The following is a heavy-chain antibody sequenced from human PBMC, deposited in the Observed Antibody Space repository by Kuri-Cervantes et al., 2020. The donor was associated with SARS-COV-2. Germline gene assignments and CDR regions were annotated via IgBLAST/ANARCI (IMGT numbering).Heavy chain of an antibody. CDR2: INHSGST. D-gene: IGHD6-6*01. J-gene: IGHJ6*03. CDR3: ARGVSSSSPLTSYYMDV. Sequence: GSLRLSCTASGFTFGDYAMSWIRQPPGKGLEWIGEINHSGSTNYNPSLKSRVTISVDTSKNQFSLKLSSVTAADTAVYYCARGVSSSSPLTSYYMDVWGKGTTVTVSS. CDR1: GFTFGDYA. V-gene: IGHV4-34*01.